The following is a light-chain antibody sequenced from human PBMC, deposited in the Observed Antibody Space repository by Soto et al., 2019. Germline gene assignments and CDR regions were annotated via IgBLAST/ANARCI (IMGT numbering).Light chain of an antibody. CDR3: QQSYSTPQNT. V-gene: IGKV1-39*01. J-gene: IGKJ2*01. CDR2: AAS. CDR1: QSISSY. Sequence: DIQMTQSPSSLSASVGDRVTITCRASQSISSYLNWYQQKPGKAPKLLIYAASSLQSGVPSRFSCSGSGTDFTLTISSILPQDYVTYYFQQSYSTPQNTFGQGTKLEIK.